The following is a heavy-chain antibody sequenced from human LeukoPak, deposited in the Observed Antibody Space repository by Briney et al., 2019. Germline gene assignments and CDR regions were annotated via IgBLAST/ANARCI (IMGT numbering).Heavy chain of an antibody. V-gene: IGHV3-53*01. CDR1: GFTFSSNY. J-gene: IGHJ4*02. CDR2: IYSGGST. D-gene: IGHD3-9*01. CDR3: AKEGYYDILTGYQAYYFDY. Sequence: GGSLRLSCAASGFTFSSNYMSWVRQAPGKGLEGVSVIYSGGSTYYADSVKGRFTISRDNSKNTLYLQMNNLRAEDTAVYYCAKEGYYDILTGYQAYYFDYWGQGTLVTVSS.